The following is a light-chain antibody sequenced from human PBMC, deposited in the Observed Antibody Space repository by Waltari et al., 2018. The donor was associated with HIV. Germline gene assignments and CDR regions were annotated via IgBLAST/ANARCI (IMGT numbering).Light chain of an antibody. V-gene: IGLV1-47*01. CDR2: TNS. CDR3: AVWDDSLTGRV. Sequence: QSVLTPPPSASGPPGQRVTISCSGSNFNIGRNLVYWYQQFPGSAPKLLISTNSERPSGVPDRFSGSKSGTSASLAISGLRSEDEAEYYCAVWDDSLTGRVVGGGTKLTVL. J-gene: IGLJ3*02. CDR1: NFNIGRNL.